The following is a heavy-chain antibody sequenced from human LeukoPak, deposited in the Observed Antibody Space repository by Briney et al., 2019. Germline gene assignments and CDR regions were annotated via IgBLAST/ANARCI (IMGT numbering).Heavy chain of an antibody. V-gene: IGHV4-59*08. Sequence: SETLSLTCTVSGGSISSYYWSWIRQPPGKGLEWIGYIYYSGSTNYNPSLKSRVTISVDTSKNQFSLKLSSVTAADTAVYYCARGREYSSSCFDYWGQGTLVTVSS. J-gene: IGHJ4*02. CDR1: GGSISSYY. CDR2: IYYSGST. CDR3: ARGREYSSSCFDY. D-gene: IGHD6-6*01.